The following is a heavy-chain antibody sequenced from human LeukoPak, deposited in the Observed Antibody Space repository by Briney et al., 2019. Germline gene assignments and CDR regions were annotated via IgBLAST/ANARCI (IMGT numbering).Heavy chain of an antibody. CDR3: ARGPSRLYYYYMDV. Sequence: GSLRLSCAASGFTFSSYAMQWVRQAPGKGLEWVGVISYDGSNKYYADSVKGRFTISRDNSKNTLYLQMNSLRAEDTAVYYCARGPSRLYYYYMDVWGKGTTVTVSS. V-gene: IGHV3-30-3*01. D-gene: IGHD6-13*01. J-gene: IGHJ6*03. CDR2: ISYDGSNK. CDR1: GFTFSSYA.